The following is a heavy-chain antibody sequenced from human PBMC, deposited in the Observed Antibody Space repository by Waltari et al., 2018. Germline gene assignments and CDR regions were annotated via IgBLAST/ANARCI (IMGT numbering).Heavy chain of an antibody. CDR1: GGSISSSSYY. V-gene: IGHV4-39*07. CDR3: AKAADSSGYYGPFDQNNFDY. Sequence: QLQLQESGPGLVKPSETLSLTCTVSGGSISSSSYYWGWIRQPPGKGLEWIGSIYYSGSTYYSPALKSRATISVDTSKNTLYLQMNSLRVEDTAVYYCAKAADSSGYYGPFDQNNFDYWGQGTLVTVSS. J-gene: IGHJ4*02. CDR2: IYYSGST. D-gene: IGHD3-22*01.